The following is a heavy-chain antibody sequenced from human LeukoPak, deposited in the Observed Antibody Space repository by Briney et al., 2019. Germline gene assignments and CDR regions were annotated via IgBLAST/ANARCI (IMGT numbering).Heavy chain of an antibody. Sequence: SVKVSCKASGGTFSSYAISWVRQAPGLGLEWMGRIIPIFGIANYAQKFQGRVTITADKPTSTAYMELSGLRSEDTAVYYCARIAHCGGDCYLFDYWGQGTLVTVSS. V-gene: IGHV1-69*04. CDR2: IIPIFGIA. J-gene: IGHJ4*02. CDR3: ARIAHCGGDCYLFDY. D-gene: IGHD2-21*02. CDR1: GGTFSSYA.